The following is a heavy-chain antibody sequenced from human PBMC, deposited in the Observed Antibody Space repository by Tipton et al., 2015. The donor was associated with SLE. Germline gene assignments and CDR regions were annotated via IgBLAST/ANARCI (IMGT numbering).Heavy chain of an antibody. V-gene: IGHV3-21*03. CDR1: GFTFSSYS. CDR2: ISSSSSHI. Sequence: SLRLSCAASGFTFSSYSMNWVRQAPGKGLEWVSSISSSSSHIYYADSVKGRFTISRDNAKNSLYLQMNSLRAGGTAVYYCARGEYYYDSSGYPMDVWGQGTTVTVSS. D-gene: IGHD3-22*01. J-gene: IGHJ6*02. CDR3: ARGEYYYDSSGYPMDV.